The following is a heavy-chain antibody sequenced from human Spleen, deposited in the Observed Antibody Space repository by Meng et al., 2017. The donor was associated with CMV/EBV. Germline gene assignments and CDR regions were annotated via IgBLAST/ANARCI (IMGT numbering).Heavy chain of an antibody. D-gene: IGHD6-19*01. CDR1: GYTFSNNG. J-gene: IGHJ4*02. V-gene: IGHV5-51*01. CDR3: ARRRAGSGWDYYFDY. Sequence: SGYTFSNNGLAWVRRMPGEGLGWMGLIYPGDSDTRYSPSFQSQVTISTDKSIDTAYLQWSSLKASDTAMYFCARRRAGSGWDYYFDYWGQGTLVTVSS. CDR2: IYPGDSDT.